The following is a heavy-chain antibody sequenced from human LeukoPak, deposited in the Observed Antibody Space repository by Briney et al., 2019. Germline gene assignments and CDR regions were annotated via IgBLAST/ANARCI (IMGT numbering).Heavy chain of an antibody. Sequence: GGSLRLSCEAYGFSLNSYWMHWVRHAPGEGPVRVSRISVDGRSTAYADSVKGRFTISRDNAKNTLYLGMNSLRADDTAVYYCAREGYSTGWYFFDNWGRGTRVTVSS. J-gene: IGHJ4*02. V-gene: IGHV3-74*03. CDR2: ISVDGRST. CDR1: GFSLNSYW. D-gene: IGHD6-13*01. CDR3: AREGYSTGWYFFDN.